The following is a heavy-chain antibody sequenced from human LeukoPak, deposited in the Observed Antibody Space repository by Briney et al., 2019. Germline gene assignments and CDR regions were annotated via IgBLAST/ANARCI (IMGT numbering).Heavy chain of an antibody. CDR2: IWYDGSNK. V-gene: IGHV3-33*01. J-gene: IGHJ4*02. CDR1: GFTFSSYG. Sequence: GGSLRLSCAASGFTFSSYGMHWVRQAPGKGLEWVAVIWYDGSNKYYADSVKGRFTISRDNSKNTLYLQMNSLRAEDTAVYYCAMSGSYRRSIRGPPPLDYWGQGTLVTVSS. CDR3: AMSGSYRRSIRGPPPLDY. D-gene: IGHD1-26*01.